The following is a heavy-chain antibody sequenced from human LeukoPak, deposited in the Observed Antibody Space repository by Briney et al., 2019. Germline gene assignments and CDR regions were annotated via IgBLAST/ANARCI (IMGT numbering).Heavy chain of an antibody. Sequence: ASVKVSCKASGYTFTSYGISWVRQAPGQGLEWMGWISAYNGNTNYAQKLQGRVTMTTDTSTSTAYMELRSLRSDDTAVYYCARDSLEFSSSGQKYNWFDTGGQGTLGTVSS. J-gene: IGHJ5*02. CDR1: GYTFTSYG. D-gene: IGHD6-19*01. V-gene: IGHV1-18*01. CDR3: ARDSLEFSSSGQKYNWFDT. CDR2: ISAYNGNT.